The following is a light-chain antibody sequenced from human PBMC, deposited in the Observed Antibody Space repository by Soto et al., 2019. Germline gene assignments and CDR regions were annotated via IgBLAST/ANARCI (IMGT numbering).Light chain of an antibody. CDR1: QSVSAN. Sequence: EIVMTQSPATLSVSPGERATLSCRASQSVSANLAWYQQKPGQAPRLLISGASTRATGIPARFSGSGSGTDFTLTISSLEPEDFAMYYCQQYGSLSWTFGQGTKVDIK. J-gene: IGKJ1*01. V-gene: IGKV3-15*01. CDR3: QQYGSLSWT. CDR2: GAS.